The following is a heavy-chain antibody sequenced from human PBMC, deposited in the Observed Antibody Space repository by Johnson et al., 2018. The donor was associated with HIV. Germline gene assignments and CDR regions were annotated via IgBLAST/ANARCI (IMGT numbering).Heavy chain of an antibody. Sequence: VQLVESGGGLVKPGGSLRLSCAASGFTFSDYYMSWIRQAPGKGLEWIGRIKSKTDGGTADYPAPMKGRFTISRDDSKNTLYLQMNTLKTEDTAVYYCTTDLASDAFDIWGQGTMVTVSS. CDR2: IKSKTDGGTA. V-gene: IGHV3-15*01. CDR1: GFTFSDYY. J-gene: IGHJ3*02. CDR3: TTDLASDAFDI.